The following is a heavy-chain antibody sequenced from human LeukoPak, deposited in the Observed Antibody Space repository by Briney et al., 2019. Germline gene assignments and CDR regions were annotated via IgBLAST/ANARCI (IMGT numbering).Heavy chain of an antibody. CDR3: ARELGGVIVPLFDFDY. V-gene: IGHV1-2*02. CDR2: INPNSGGT. J-gene: IGHJ4*02. D-gene: IGHD3-16*02. Sequence: GSSVKVSCKASGYTFTGYYMHWLRQAPGQGLAWMGWINPNSGGTNYEQNFQGRVTMIRDTSMSTAYMELSRLRSDDTAVYYCARELGGVIVPLFDFDYWGQGTLVTVSS. CDR1: GYTFTGYY.